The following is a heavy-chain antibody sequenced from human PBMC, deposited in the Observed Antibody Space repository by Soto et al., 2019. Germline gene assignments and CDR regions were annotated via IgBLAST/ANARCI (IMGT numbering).Heavy chain of an antibody. CDR3: AKDGRIAVACSFDY. J-gene: IGHJ4*02. Sequence: PGGSLRLSCAASGFTFSSYGMHWVRQAPGKGLEWVAVISYDGSNKYYADSVKGRFTISRDNSKNTLYLQMNSLRAEDTAVYYCAKDGRIAVACSFDYWGQGTLVTVSS. CDR1: GFTFSSYG. D-gene: IGHD6-19*01. V-gene: IGHV3-30*18. CDR2: ISYDGSNK.